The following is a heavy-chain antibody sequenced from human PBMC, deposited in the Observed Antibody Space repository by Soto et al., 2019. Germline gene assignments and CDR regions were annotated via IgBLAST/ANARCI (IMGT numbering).Heavy chain of an antibody. CDR2: IWYDTSNK. Sequence: GGSLRLSCAASGFTFSSYGMHWGRQAPGKGLEWVAVIWYDTSNKHYADSVKGRFTISRDNSKNTLYLQMNSLRAEDKAVYYCARQLHLGELSPYIDYWGQGTLVTVSS. V-gene: IGHV3-33*01. CDR1: GFTFSSYG. D-gene: IGHD3-16*02. J-gene: IGHJ4*02. CDR3: ARQLHLGELSPYIDY.